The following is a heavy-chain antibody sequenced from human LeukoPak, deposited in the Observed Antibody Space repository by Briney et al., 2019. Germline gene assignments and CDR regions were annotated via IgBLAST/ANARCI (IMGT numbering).Heavy chain of an antibody. CDR3: ASGPYYDILTGYYTRYYYYMDV. CDR1: GGTFSSYA. V-gene: IGHV1-69*05. J-gene: IGHJ6*03. Sequence: GSSVKVSCKASGGTFSSYAISWVRQAPGQGLEWMGGIIPIFGTANYAQKFQGRVTITTDESTSTACMELSSLRSEDTAVYYCASGPYYDILTGYYTRYYYYMDVWGKGTTVTVSS. CDR2: IIPIFGTA. D-gene: IGHD3-9*01.